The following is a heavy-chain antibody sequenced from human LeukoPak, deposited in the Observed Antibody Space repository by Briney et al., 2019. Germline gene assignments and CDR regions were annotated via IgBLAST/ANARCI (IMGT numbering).Heavy chain of an antibody. CDR3: ARVSAHTVTLDY. CDR2: ISAYNGNT. CDR1: GYTFTSYG. D-gene: IGHD4-11*01. Sequence: ASVKVSCKASGYTFTSYGISWVRQAPGQGLGWMGWISAYNGNTNYAQKLQGRVTMTTDTSTSTAYMELRSLRSDDTAVYYCARVSAHTVTLDYWGQGTLVTVSS. J-gene: IGHJ4*02. V-gene: IGHV1-18*01.